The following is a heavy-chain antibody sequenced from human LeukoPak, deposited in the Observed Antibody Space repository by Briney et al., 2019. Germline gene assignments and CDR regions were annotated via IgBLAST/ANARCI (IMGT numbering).Heavy chain of an antibody. D-gene: IGHD3-10*01. J-gene: IGHJ4*02. CDR3: AKAKHGYGSGSYSKVTFDY. CDR2: ISGSGGST. Sequence: GGSLRLSCAASGFTFSSYSMNWVRQAPGKGLEWVSAISGSGGSTYYADSVKGRFTISRDNSKNTLYLQMNSLRAEDTAVYYCAKAKHGYGSGSYSKVTFDYWGQGTLVTVSS. CDR1: GFTFSSYS. V-gene: IGHV3-23*01.